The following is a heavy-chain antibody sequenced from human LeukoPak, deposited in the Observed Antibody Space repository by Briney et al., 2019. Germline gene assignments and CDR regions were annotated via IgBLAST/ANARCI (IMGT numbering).Heavy chain of an antibody. Sequence: GGSLRLSCAVSGFTFTSYAMSWVRQAPGKGLEWVSAISGSAGSTYYADSVKGRFTISRDNPKNTLYLQMNSLRAEDTAIYYCAKENNWNDGRFNYFDYWGQGTLVTVSS. D-gene: IGHD1-20*01. CDR3: AKENNWNDGRFNYFDY. CDR2: ISGSAGST. J-gene: IGHJ4*02. V-gene: IGHV3-23*01. CDR1: GFTFTSYA.